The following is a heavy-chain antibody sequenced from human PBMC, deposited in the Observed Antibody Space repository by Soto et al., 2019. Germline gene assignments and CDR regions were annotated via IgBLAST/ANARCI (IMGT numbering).Heavy chain of an antibody. V-gene: IGHV3-33*01. D-gene: IGHD3-16*01. J-gene: IGHJ4*02. CDR1: GFPLRTYG. CDR2: LWDDGNNK. Sequence: GGSLRLSCATSGFPLRTYGMHWVRQVPGKGLEWVAALWDDGNNKYYADSVTGRFTISSANSRNTLYLQMSRLRAEDTAVYYCARGPKDGLWGFDFWGQGTLVTVSS. CDR3: ARGPKDGLWGFDF.